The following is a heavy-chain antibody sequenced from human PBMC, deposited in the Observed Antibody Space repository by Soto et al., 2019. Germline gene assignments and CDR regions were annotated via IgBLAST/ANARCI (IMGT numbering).Heavy chain of an antibody. CDR1: GYTFTSYG. J-gene: IGHJ4*02. V-gene: IGHV1-18*01. Sequence: ASVKVSCKASGYTFTSYGISWVRQAPGQGLEWMGWINAYNGNTKYAQKLQGRVTITRDTSASTAYMELSSLRSEDTAVYYCARGANSIFGVVGPFDYWGQGTLVTVSS. CDR2: INAYNGNT. CDR3: ARGANSIFGVVGPFDY. D-gene: IGHD3-3*01.